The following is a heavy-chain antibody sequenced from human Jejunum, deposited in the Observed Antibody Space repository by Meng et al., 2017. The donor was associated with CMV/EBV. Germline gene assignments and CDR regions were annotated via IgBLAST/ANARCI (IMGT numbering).Heavy chain of an antibody. V-gene: IGHV1-2*02. J-gene: IGHJ5*02. CDR1: GYTFIDHF. CDR2: INPNNGDT. Sequence: SGYTFIDHFMHWVQQDHGQGLEWMGWINPNNGDTSYAQKFQGRVTMTRDKSITTVYMDLNRLTSDDTAFYYCGKGVGSIDPRFDPWGQGTLVTVSS. CDR3: GKGVGSIDPRFDP. D-gene: IGHD1-26*01.